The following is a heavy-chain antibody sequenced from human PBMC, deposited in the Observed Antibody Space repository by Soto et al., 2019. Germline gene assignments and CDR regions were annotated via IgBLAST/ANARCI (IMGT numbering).Heavy chain of an antibody. CDR3: ARGRRYDSSGYYPDFDY. CDR2: INHSGST. D-gene: IGHD3-22*01. J-gene: IGHJ4*02. CDR1: GGSFSGYY. V-gene: IGHV4-34*01. Sequence: LSLTCAVYGGSFSGYYWSWIRQPPGKGLEWIGEINHSGSTNHNPSLKSRVTISVDTSKNQFSLKLSSVTAADTAVYYCARGRRYDSSGYYPDFDYWGQGTLVTVSS.